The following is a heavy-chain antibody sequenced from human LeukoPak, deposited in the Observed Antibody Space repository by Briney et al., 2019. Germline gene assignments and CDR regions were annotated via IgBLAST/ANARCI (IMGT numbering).Heavy chain of an antibody. Sequence: GGSLRLSCAASGFTFSSYSMNWVRQAPGKGLEWVSSISSSSSYIYYADSVKGRFTISRDNAKNSLYLQMNSLRAEDTAVYYCARVGAVGATVSDYWGQGTLVTVSS. CDR2: ISSSSSYI. J-gene: IGHJ4*02. V-gene: IGHV3-21*01. D-gene: IGHD1-26*01. CDR1: GFTFSSYS. CDR3: ARVGAVGATVSDY.